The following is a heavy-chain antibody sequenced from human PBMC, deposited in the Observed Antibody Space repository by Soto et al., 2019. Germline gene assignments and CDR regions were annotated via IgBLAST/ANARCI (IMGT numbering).Heavy chain of an antibody. CDR2: ISAYNGNT. D-gene: IGHD1-26*01. V-gene: IGHV1-18*01. CDR3: ARDLRYSEWELNTIGGFDY. CDR1: GYTFTSYG. Sequence: ASVKVSCKASGYTFTSYGISWVRQAPGQGLEWMGWISAYNGNTNYAQKLQGRVTMTTDTSTSTAYMELRSLRSDDTAVYYCARDLRYSEWELNTIGGFDYWGQGTLVTVSS. J-gene: IGHJ4*02.